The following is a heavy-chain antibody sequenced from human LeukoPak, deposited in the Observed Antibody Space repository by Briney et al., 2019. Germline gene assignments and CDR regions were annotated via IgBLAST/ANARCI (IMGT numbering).Heavy chain of an antibody. CDR2: IKSKTDGGTT. CDR3: VSELGEGLD. Sequence: GGSLRLSCVASGFSFSSYSMNWVRQAPGKGLEWVGRIKSKTDGGTTDYAAPVKGRFTISRDDSKNSLYLQMNSLKTEDTAVYLCVSELGEGLDWGQGTLVTVSS. V-gene: IGHV3-15*01. J-gene: IGHJ4*02. CDR1: GFSFSSYS. D-gene: IGHD3-16*01.